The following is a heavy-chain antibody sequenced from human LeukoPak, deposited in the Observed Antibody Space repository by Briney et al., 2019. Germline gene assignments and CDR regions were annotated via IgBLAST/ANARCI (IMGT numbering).Heavy chain of an antibody. Sequence: GGSLRLSCAASGFTVSSNYMSWVRQAPGKELEWVSVIYSGGSTYYADSVKGRFTISRDNSKNTLYLQMNSLRAEDTAVYYCAREGIAVAGTNWGQGTLVTVSS. CDR3: AREGIAVAGTN. CDR2: IYSGGST. V-gene: IGHV3-53*01. J-gene: IGHJ4*02. CDR1: GFTVSSNY. D-gene: IGHD6-19*01.